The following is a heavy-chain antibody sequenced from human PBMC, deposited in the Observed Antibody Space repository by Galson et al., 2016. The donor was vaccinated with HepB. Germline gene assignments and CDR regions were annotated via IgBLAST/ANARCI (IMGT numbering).Heavy chain of an antibody. CDR1: GYTFSDGF. CDR2: VNPNNGAT. V-gene: IGHV1-2*02. J-gene: IGHJ5*02. CDR3: ARSGNYGVNYFDP. Sequence: SVKVSCKASGYTFSDGFIHWVRQAPGHGPEWMGWVNPNNGATNYAQKFQGRVTMTRDTPITTTYMELTRLTSDDTAVYYCARSGNYGVNYFDPWGQGTLVTVSS. D-gene: IGHD5-24*01.